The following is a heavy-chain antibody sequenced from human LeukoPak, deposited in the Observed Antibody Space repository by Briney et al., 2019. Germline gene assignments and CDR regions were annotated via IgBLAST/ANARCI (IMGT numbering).Heavy chain of an antibody. D-gene: IGHD6-13*01. V-gene: IGHV3-30*03. Sequence: GGSLRLSCAASGFTFSSYGMHWVRQAPGKGLEWVAVISYDGSNKYYADSVKGRFSISRDNAKNTLYLQMNSLRAEDTAVYYCARSAAAGFSYYSYYLDVWGKGTTVTIFS. CDR3: ARSAAAGFSYYSYYLDV. J-gene: IGHJ6*03. CDR1: GFTFSSYG. CDR2: ISYDGSNK.